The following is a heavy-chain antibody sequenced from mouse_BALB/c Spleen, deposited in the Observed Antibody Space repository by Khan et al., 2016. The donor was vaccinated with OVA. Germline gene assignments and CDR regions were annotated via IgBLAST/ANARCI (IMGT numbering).Heavy chain of an antibody. CDR3: ARIYGEDFDY. Sequence: VQLKESGPGLVKPSQSLFLTCTVTGYSITSDYAWNWIRQFPGNKLECMGYISYSGNTTYNPSLKSRISITRDTSKNQFFLQLNSVTTEDTATYYCARIYGEDFDYWGQGTTLTVSA. CDR1: GYSITSDYA. V-gene: IGHV3-2*02. D-gene: IGHD1-1*01. J-gene: IGHJ2*01. CDR2: ISYSGNT.